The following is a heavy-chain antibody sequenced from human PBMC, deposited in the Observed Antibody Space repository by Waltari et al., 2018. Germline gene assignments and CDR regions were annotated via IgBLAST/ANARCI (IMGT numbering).Heavy chain of an antibody. V-gene: IGHV4-39*01. Sequence: QLQLQESGPGLVKSSETLSLTCDVSGGSISSINYNWGWLRQTPGKGLEWIASIYYSGNTYYNPSLKSRVTISVDTSNNQFALRLSSVTAADTAVYYCARTYSGDYEFWFDPWGQGTLVTVSS. CDR2: IYYSGNT. D-gene: IGHD1-26*01. CDR3: ARTYSGDYEFWFDP. CDR1: GGSISSINYN. J-gene: IGHJ5*02.